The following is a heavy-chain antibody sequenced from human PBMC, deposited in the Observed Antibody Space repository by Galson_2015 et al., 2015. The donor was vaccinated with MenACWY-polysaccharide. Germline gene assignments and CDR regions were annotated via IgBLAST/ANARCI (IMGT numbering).Heavy chain of an antibody. V-gene: IGHV3-21*01. J-gene: IGHJ5*02. CDR2: ISSSSSYI. CDR3: ARSGIGYCSGGSCPRGWFDP. D-gene: IGHD2-15*01. Sequence: SLRLSCAASGFTFSSYSMNWVRQAPGKGLEWVSSISSSSSYIYYADSVKGRFTISRDNAKNSLYLQMNSLRAEGTAVYYCARSGIGYCSGGSCPRGWFDPWGQGTLVTVSS. CDR1: GFTFSSYS.